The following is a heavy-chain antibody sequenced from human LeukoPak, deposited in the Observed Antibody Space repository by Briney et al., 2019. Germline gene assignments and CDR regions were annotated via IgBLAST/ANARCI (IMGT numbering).Heavy chain of an antibody. CDR3: LRDLNWSLDQ. D-gene: IGHD1-20*01. Sequence: GGSLRLSCAASGFTFSNYMMHWVRQAPGKGLVWVSRIKSDGITITYTDSVKGRFTISRDNAKNTLYLQMNSLRAEDTAVYYCLRDLNWSLDQWGQGTLVTVSS. CDR2: IKSDGITI. CDR1: GFTFSNYM. V-gene: IGHV3-74*01. J-gene: IGHJ4*02.